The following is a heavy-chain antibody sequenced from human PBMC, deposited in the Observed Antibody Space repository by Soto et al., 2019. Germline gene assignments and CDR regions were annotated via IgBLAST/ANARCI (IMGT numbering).Heavy chain of an antibody. CDR2: INEDSTYI. CDR3: VRDLGRYFRSGYMDL. V-gene: IGHV3-21*02. Sequence: EVQLVESGGGLVKPGGCLRLSCTASGFAFNTYSMNWVRQAPGKGLEWVSSINEDSTYIYYADSLRGRITISRDNAKDSLFLQMNSLRPDDTAVYYCVRDLGRYFRSGYMDLWGDGATVTVSS. J-gene: IGHJ6*03. CDR1: GFAFNTYS. D-gene: IGHD3-9*01.